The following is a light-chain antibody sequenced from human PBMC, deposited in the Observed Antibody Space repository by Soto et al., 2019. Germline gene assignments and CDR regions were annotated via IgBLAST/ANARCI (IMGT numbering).Light chain of an antibody. CDR1: QSVSNN. Sequence: EIVMTQSPATLSLSPGERATLSCRASQSVSNNLAWYQKKPGQAPRLLIYGASTRPTSIPARISGSGSGTEFTITSSSVQSEYFAYYYCQQYNNWWTFGQGTRVDIK. V-gene: IGKV3-15*01. CDR3: QQYNNWWT. CDR2: GAS. J-gene: IGKJ1*01.